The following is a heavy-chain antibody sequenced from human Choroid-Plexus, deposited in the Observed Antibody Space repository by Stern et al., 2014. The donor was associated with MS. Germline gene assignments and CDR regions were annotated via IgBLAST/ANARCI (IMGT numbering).Heavy chain of an antibody. CDR3: ARDQRGITIFGVVTDYYYLGMDV. D-gene: IGHD3-3*01. J-gene: IGHJ6*02. Sequence: QVQLVPSGAEVKKPGASVKVSCKTSGYLFTGYYIHWVRQAPGQGLEWMAWINPNTGGTKDAQKFQGRVTMSRDTSISTAYVELSSLTSDDTAVYYCARDQRGITIFGVVTDYYYLGMDVWGQGTTVTVSS. V-gene: IGHV1-2*02. CDR1: GYLFTGYY. CDR2: INPNTGGT.